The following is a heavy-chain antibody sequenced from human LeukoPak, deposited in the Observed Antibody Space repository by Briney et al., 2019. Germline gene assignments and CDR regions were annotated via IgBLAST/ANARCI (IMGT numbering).Heavy chain of an antibody. Sequence: GGSLRLSCAASGFTFSDYYMSWIRQAPGKGLEWVSYISSSGSTIYYADPVKGRFTISRDNAKNSVFLQMNSLRVEDTAVYYCAINPVAGTFDYWGQGTLVTVSS. CDR2: ISSSGSTI. CDR3: AINPVAGTFDY. CDR1: GFTFSDYY. D-gene: IGHD6-19*01. V-gene: IGHV3-11*04. J-gene: IGHJ4*02.